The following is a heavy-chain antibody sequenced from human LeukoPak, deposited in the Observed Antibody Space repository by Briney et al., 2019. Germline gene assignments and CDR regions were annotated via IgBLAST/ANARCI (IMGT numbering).Heavy chain of an antibody. V-gene: IGHV4-59*01. Sequence: PSETLSLTCTVSGASINTYYWSWIRQPPGKGLEWIGYIFYSGITNYNPSLKSRVTISVDTSKKQFSLKLTSVTAADTAVYYCARDSGSYPHWFAPWGQGTLVTVSS. CDR3: ARDSGSYPHWFAP. CDR2: IFYSGIT. CDR1: GASINTYY. J-gene: IGHJ5*02. D-gene: IGHD1-26*01.